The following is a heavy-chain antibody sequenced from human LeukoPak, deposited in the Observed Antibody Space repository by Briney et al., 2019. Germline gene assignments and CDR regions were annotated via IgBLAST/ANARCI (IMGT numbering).Heavy chain of an antibody. Sequence: PSETLSLTCTVSGGSISSSSYYWGWIRQPPGKGLEWIGSIYYSGSTYYNPSLKSRVTISVDTSKNQFSLKLSSVTAADTAVYYCARQHRPSGWHSSSSLDYWGQGTLVTVSS. D-gene: IGHD6-6*01. CDR3: ARQHRPSGWHSSSSLDY. J-gene: IGHJ4*02. CDR1: GGSISSSSYY. CDR2: IYYSGST. V-gene: IGHV4-39*01.